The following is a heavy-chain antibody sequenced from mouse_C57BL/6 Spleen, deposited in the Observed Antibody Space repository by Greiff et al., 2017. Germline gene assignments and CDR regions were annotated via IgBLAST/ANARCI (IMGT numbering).Heavy chain of an antibody. V-gene: IGHV3-6*01. D-gene: IGHD1-1*01. J-gene: IGHJ3*01. CDR2: ISYDGSN. Sequence: LQESGPGLVKPSQSLSLSCSVTGYSITSGYYWNWIRQFPGNKLEWMGYISYDGSNNYNPTLKNRISITRDTSKNQFFLKLNSVTTEDTATYYCARSTTVVGGDFAYWGQGTLVTVSA. CDR1: GYSITSGYY. CDR3: ARSTTVVGGDFAY.